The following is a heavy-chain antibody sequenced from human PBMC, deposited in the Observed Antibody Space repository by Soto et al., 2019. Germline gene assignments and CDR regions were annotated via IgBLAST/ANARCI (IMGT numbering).Heavy chain of an antibody. CDR3: ARESTDIVATIPAGWFDP. CDR1: GDSVSSNSGA. J-gene: IGHJ5*02. Sequence: SPTLSLPCAISGDSVSSNSGAWNWIRQSPSRGLEWLGRTYYRSKWYNDYAVSVKSRITINPEPSKNLFSLQLNSVTPEDTAVYYCARESTDIVATIPAGWFDPWGQGTLVTVSS. D-gene: IGHD5-12*01. V-gene: IGHV6-1*01. CDR2: TYYRSKWYN.